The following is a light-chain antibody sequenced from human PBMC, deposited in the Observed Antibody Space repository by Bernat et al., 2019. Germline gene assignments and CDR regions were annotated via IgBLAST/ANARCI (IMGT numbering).Light chain of an antibody. V-gene: IGLV1-51*01. CDR1: ASNIGRNY. J-gene: IGLJ3*02. Sequence: QSVLTQPPSVSAAPGQKATISCSGGASNIGRNYVCWYQQLPGTAPKLLIYDDNQRPSGIPDRFSGAKSGTSATLGITGRQTGDEADYYCGTWDSSLSTGVFGGGTNLAVL. CDR3: GTWDSSLSTGV. CDR2: DDN.